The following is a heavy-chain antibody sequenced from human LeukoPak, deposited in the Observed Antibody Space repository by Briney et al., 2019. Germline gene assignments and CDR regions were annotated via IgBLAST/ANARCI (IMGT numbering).Heavy chain of an antibody. V-gene: IGHV1-69*06. CDR2: IIPIFGTA. CDR3: AREILTGFGLSPFDP. CDR1: GGTFSSYA. J-gene: IGHJ5*02. D-gene: IGHD3-9*01. Sequence: ASVKVSCKASGGTFSSYAISWVRQAPGQGLEWMGGIIPIFGTANYAQKFQGRVTITADKSTSTAYMELSSLRSEDTAVYYCAREILTGFGLSPFDPWGQGTLVTVSS.